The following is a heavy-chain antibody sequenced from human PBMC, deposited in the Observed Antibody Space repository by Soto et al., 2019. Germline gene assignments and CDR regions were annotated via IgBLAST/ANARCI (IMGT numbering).Heavy chain of an antibody. D-gene: IGHD3-10*01. CDR2: ISAYNGNT. J-gene: IGHJ6*02. V-gene: IGHV1-18*04. CDR3: ARDKKRLLWFGVGPYYYYGMDV. CDR1: GYTFTSYG. Sequence: GASVKVSCKASGYTFTSYGISWVRQAPGQGLEWMGWISAYNGNTNYAQKLQGRVTMTTDTSTSTAYMELRSLRSDDTAVYYCARDKKRLLWFGVGPYYYYGMDVWGQGTTVTVSS.